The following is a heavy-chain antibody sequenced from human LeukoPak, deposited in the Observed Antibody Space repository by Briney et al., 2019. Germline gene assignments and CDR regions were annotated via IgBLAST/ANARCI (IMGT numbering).Heavy chain of an antibody. CDR1: GFTFSNYN. J-gene: IGHJ3*02. CDR3: AKDTGSPADAITMEDNAFDI. Sequence: GGSLRLSCAASGFTFSNYNINWVRQAPGKGLEWVSYISSSSSTIYYADSVKGRFTISRDNAKNSLYLQMNSLRAEDTAVYYCAKDTGSPADAITMEDNAFDIWGQGTMVTVSS. CDR2: ISSSSSTI. D-gene: IGHD3-3*01. V-gene: IGHV3-48*04.